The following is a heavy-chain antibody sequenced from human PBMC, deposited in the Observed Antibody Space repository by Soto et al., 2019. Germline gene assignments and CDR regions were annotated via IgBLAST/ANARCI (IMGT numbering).Heavy chain of an antibody. CDR2: IYPGDSET. D-gene: IGHD3-22*01. V-gene: IGHV5-51*01. Sequence: PGESLKISCKGSGYSFTSDWIGWVRQMPGKGLEWMGTIYPGDSETTYSPSFQGQVTISDDKSIRTAHLQRTSLKASDTAMYYRARLDGSGYHLVDYWGQGSPGTVSA. J-gene: IGHJ4*02. CDR3: ARLDGSGYHLVDY. CDR1: GYSFTSDW.